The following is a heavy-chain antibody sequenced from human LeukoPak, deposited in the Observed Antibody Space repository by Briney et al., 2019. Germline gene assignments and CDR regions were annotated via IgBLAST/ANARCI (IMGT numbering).Heavy chain of an antibody. CDR2: ISGTGGST. J-gene: IGHJ4*02. CDR3: TKGGSYAPLDY. V-gene: IGHV3-23*01. D-gene: IGHD1-26*01. CDR1: GLIFSSSA. Sequence: GGSLRFSGAAPGLIFSSSAMTWFRRAPGKGLKWVSAISGTGGSTVYADSVKGRLTISRDNSKNTLYLQMSSLRDEDTAIYYCTKGGSYAPLDYWGQGTLVTVSS.